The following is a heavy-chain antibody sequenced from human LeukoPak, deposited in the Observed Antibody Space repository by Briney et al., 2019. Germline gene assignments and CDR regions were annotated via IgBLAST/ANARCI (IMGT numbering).Heavy chain of an antibody. J-gene: IGHJ6*03. Sequence: ASETLSLTCTVSGGSISSSSYYWGWIRQPPGKGLEWIGSIYYSGSTNYNPSLKSRVTISVDKSKNQFSLKLSSVTAADTAVYYCTRGSIAYYYMDVWGKGTTVTISS. V-gene: IGHV4-39*07. D-gene: IGHD3-22*01. CDR2: IYYSGST. CDR1: GGSISSSSYY. CDR3: TRGSIAYYYMDV.